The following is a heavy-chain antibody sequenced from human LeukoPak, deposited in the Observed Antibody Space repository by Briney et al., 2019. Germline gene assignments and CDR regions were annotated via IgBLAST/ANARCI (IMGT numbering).Heavy chain of an antibody. CDR2: INAGNGNT. D-gene: IGHD6-19*01. Sequence: ASVKVSCKASGYTFTSYAMHWVRQAPGQRLEWMGWINAGNGNTKYSQKFQGRVTITADESTSTAYMELSSLRSEDTAVYYCARDDTSGYSSGWYQDYYYYGMDVWGQGTTVTVSS. J-gene: IGHJ6*02. CDR3: ARDDTSGYSSGWYQDYYYYGMDV. CDR1: GYTFTSYA. V-gene: IGHV1-3*01.